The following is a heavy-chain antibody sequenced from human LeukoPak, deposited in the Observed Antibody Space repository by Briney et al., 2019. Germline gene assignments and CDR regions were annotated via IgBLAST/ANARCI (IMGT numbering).Heavy chain of an antibody. CDR1: GGTFSSYA. CDR2: MNPNSGNT. CDR3: ARGGYYGDY. V-gene: IGHV1-8*02. Sequence: GSSVKVSCKASGGTFSSYAISWVRQAPGQGLEWMGWMNPNSGNTGYAQKFQGRVTMTRNTSISTAYMELSSLRSEDTAVYYCARGGYYGDYWGQGTLVTVSS. J-gene: IGHJ4*02. D-gene: IGHD3-22*01.